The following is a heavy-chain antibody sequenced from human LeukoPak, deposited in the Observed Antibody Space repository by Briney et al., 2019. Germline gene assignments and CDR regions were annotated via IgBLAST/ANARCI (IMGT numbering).Heavy chain of an antibody. D-gene: IGHD6-13*01. J-gene: IGHJ4*02. CDR3: ARVTSDRLTGYSSSWYPYYFDY. CDR2: IYYSGST. V-gene: IGHV4-30-4*01. Sequence: SETLSLTCTVSGGSISSGDYYWSWIRQPPGKGLEWIGYIYYSGSTYYNPSLKSRVTISVDTSKNQFSLKLSSVTAADTAVYYCARVTSDRLTGYSSSWYPYYFDYSGQGTLVTVSS. CDR1: GGSISSGDYY.